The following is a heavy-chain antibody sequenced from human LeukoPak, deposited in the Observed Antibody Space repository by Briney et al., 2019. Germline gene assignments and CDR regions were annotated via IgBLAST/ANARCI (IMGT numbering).Heavy chain of an antibody. CDR1: GFTFSSYW. D-gene: IGHD1-26*01. Sequence: GGSLRLSCAASGFTFSSYWMSWVRQAPGKGLEWVANIKQDGSEKYYVDSVKGRFTISRDNAKNSLYLQMNSLRAEDTAVYYCAKSPIGAGRYFDYWGQGTLVTVSS. CDR3: AKSPIGAGRYFDY. J-gene: IGHJ4*02. V-gene: IGHV3-7*01. CDR2: IKQDGSEK.